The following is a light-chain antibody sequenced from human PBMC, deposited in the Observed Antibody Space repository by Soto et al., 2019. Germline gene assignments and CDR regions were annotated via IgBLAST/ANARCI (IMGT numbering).Light chain of an antibody. CDR3: QQYVSPPWA. J-gene: IGKJ1*01. Sequence: EIVLAKSPGTLSLSPGESATLSCRASQSVSSSFLAWYQQKAGQAPRLLIYGASRRATGIPDRFSGSGSGTDFTLTISRLEPEDFAVYYCQQYVSPPWAFAQGTKVDIK. V-gene: IGKV3-20*01. CDR1: QSVSSSF. CDR2: GAS.